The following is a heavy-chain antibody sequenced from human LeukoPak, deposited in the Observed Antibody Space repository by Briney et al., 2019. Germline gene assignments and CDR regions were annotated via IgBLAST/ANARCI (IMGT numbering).Heavy chain of an antibody. V-gene: IGHV3-48*03. D-gene: IGHD2-21*02. Sequence: GGSLRLSCAASGFTFSSYEMNWVRQAPGKGLEWVSYISSSGSTIYYADSVKGRFTISRDNAKNSLYLQMNSLRAEDTAVYYCARDRRSCGGDCLPNWFDPWGQGTLVTVSS. J-gene: IGHJ5*02. CDR2: ISSSGSTI. CDR1: GFTFSSYE. CDR3: ARDRRSCGGDCLPNWFDP.